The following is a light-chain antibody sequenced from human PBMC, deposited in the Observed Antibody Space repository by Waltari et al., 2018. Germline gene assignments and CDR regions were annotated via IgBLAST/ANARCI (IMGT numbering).Light chain of an antibody. J-gene: IGLJ3*02. V-gene: IGLV4-69*01. CDR1: SGHSSNI. Sequence: QLVVTQSPSASASLGASVKLTCTLSSGHSSNIVAWHQQHPEKGPRYLMKGNSDGSYSKGAEIPDRFSGSSSGAERYLTISSLQSEDEADYYCQTGGHGTWVFGGWTKLTVL. CDR2: GNSDGSY. CDR3: QTGGHGTWV.